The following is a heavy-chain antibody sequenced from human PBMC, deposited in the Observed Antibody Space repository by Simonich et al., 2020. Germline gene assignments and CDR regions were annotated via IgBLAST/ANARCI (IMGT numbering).Heavy chain of an antibody. Sequence: QLQLQESGPGLVKPSETLSLTCTVSGGSISSSSYYWGWIRQPPGKGLEWIGSIYYSGSTYDNPSLKSRVTISVDTSKTQFSLTLSSVTAADTAVYYCARHAGFAFDIWGQGTMVTVSS. CDR1: GGSISSSSYY. V-gene: IGHV4-39*01. CDR3: ARHAGFAFDI. CDR2: IYYSGST. D-gene: IGHD6-13*01. J-gene: IGHJ3*02.